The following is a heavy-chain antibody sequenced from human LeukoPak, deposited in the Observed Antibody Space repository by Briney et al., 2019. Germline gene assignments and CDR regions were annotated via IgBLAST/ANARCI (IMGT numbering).Heavy chain of an antibody. D-gene: IGHD6-13*01. V-gene: IGHV1-8*02. CDR3: ARGRYSSSWYAWGTSYHYYYMDV. J-gene: IGHJ6*03. CDR2: MNPNSGNT. Sequence: ASVKVSCKASGYTFTGYYMHWVRQAPGQGLEWMGWMNPNSGNTGYAQKFQGRVTMTRNTSISTAYMELSSLRSEDTAVYYCARGRYSSSWYAWGTSYHYYYMDVWGKGTTVTISS. CDR1: GYTFTGYY.